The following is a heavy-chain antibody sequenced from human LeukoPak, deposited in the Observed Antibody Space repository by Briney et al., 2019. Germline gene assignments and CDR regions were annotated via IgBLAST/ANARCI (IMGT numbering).Heavy chain of an antibody. CDR2: IYYSGST. CDR1: GGSISSYY. CDR3: AGSGSGSDYSPWYFDL. Sequence: SETLSLTCTVSGGSISSYYWSWIRQPPGKGLEWIGYIYYSGSTNYNPSLKSRVTISVDTSKNQFSLRLSSVTAADTAVYYCAGSGSGSDYSPWYFDLWGRGTLVTVSS. V-gene: IGHV4-59*01. J-gene: IGHJ2*01. D-gene: IGHD3-10*01.